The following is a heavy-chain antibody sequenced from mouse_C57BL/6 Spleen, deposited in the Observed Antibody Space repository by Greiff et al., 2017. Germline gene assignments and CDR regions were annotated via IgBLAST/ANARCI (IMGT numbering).Heavy chain of an antibody. Sequence: QVQLQQSGPELVKPGASVKISCKASGYAFSSSWMNWVKQRPGKGLEWIGRIYPGDGDTNYNGKFKGKATLTADKSSSTAYMQLSSLTSEDSAVYFCARRPGNYYAMDDWGQGTSVTVSS. V-gene: IGHV1-82*01. CDR3: ARRPGNYYAMDD. J-gene: IGHJ4*01. D-gene: IGHD2-1*01. CDR2: IYPGDGDT. CDR1: GYAFSSSW.